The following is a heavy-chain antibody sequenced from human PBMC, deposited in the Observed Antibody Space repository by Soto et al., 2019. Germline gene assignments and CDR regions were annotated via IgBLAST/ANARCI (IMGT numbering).Heavy chain of an antibody. CDR1: GGSISSSSYY. V-gene: IGHV4-39*07. CDR2: IYYSGST. CDR3: ARYRGPYSSNWFHP. Sequence: SETLSLTCTVSGGSISSSSYYWGWIRQPPGKGLEWIGSIYYSGSTYYNPSLKSRVTISVDTSKNQFSLKLSSVTAADTAVYFCARYRGPYSSNWFHPWGQVSLRTVSS. J-gene: IGHJ5*02. D-gene: IGHD1-26*01.